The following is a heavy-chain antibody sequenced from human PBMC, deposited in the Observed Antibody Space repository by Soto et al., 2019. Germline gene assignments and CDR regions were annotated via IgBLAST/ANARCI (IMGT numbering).Heavy chain of an antibody. J-gene: IGHJ4*02. CDR3: AHTIAAAASLYYFAY. CDR1: GFTFNCYT. V-gene: IGHV3-21*03. CDR2: ISSSSSYI. D-gene: IGHD6-13*01. Sequence: SLRPSSAASGFTFNCYTLNLVPQAPGKGLEWVSSISSSSSYIYYADSVKGRFTISRDNAKNSLYLQMNGLRAEDTATYYCAHTIAAAASLYYFAYWGQGTLVTVSS.